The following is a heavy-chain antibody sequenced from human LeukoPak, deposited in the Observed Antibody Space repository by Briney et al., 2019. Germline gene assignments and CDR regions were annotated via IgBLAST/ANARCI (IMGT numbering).Heavy chain of an antibody. CDR3: ARRYCSGGSCYGRQRGYWFDP. J-gene: IGHJ5*02. V-gene: IGHV1-8*01. Sequence: ASVKVTCKASGYTFTSYDINWVRQATGQGLEWMGWMNPNSSNTGYAQKFQGRVTMTRNTSISTAYMELSSLRSEDTAVYYCARRYCSGGSCYGRQRGYWFDPWGQGTLVTVSS. CDR2: MNPNSSNT. D-gene: IGHD2-15*01. CDR1: GYTFTSYD.